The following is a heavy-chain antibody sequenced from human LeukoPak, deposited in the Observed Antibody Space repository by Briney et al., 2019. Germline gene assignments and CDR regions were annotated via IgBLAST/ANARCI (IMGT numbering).Heavy chain of an antibody. V-gene: IGHV3-23*01. D-gene: IGHD3-10*01. J-gene: IGHJ4*02. CDR1: GFTFSSYA. CDR2: ISGSGGST. Sequence: GGSLRLSCAASGFTFSSYAMSWVRQAPGKGLEWVSAISGSGGSTYYADSVKGRFTISRDNSKNTLYLQMNSLRAEDTAVYYCAKDYYPWGALWPVDYWGQGTLVTVSS. CDR3: AKDYYPWGALWPVDY.